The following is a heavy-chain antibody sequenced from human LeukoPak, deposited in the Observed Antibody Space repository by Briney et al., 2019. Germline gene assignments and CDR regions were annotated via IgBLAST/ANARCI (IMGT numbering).Heavy chain of an antibody. CDR1: GYTFSGYY. J-gene: IGHJ1*01. Sequence: ASVKVSCKASGYTFSGYYMHWVRQAPGQGPEWMGWINPNSGGTNYAQKFQGRVTMTRDTSISTAYMELSRLRSDDTAVYYCARGYPLSKTAVGTYSQHGGRAPLVPVS. V-gene: IGHV1-2*02. CDR2: INPNSGGT. CDR3: ARGYPLSKTAVGTYSQH. D-gene: IGHD6-19*01.